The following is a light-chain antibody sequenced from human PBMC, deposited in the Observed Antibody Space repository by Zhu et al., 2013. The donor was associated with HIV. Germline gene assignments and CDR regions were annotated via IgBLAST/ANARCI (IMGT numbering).Light chain of an antibody. CDR2: GRG. V-gene: IGLV3-21*04. CDR3: QVWDSRSDHVI. Sequence: SYELTQPPSVSVAPGKTANLTCGGNNIGSDAVHWYQQRPGQAPVLVIFGRGDRPSGIPERFSGSNSGNTATLTISVVEAGDEADYYCQVWDSRSDHVIFGGGTKLTVL. J-gene: IGLJ2*01. CDR1: NIGSDA.